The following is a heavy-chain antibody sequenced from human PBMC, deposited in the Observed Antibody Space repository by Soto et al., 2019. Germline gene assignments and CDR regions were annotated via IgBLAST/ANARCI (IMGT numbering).Heavy chain of an antibody. CDR1: GFTFRDNY. D-gene: IGHD3-16*01. Sequence: EVQLVESGGGLVQPGGSLRLSCTASGFTFRDNYMDWVRQAPGKGLEWVGRSRNKANRYTTEYAASVRGRFTISRDESQSSLFLQMNSLKTEDTAVYYCVRTRGGEGNFDYWGQGTLVTVSS. V-gene: IGHV3-72*01. J-gene: IGHJ4*02. CDR2: SRNKANRYTT. CDR3: VRTRGGEGNFDY.